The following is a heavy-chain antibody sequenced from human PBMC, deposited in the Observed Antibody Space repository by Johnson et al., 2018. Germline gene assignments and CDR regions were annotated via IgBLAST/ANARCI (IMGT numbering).Heavy chain of an antibody. CDR1: GFTFSAYW. V-gene: IGHV3-7*01. Sequence: VQLQESGGGLVQPGGSLRLSCATSGFTFSAYWMSWVRQAPGKGLEWVANIKQYGREKFHLDSVRGRFPISREHAINSLYLKMNSLRVEDTAVYYCARSGGTLDHGSKGAFDIWGQGTMVTVS. CDR2: IKQYGREK. J-gene: IGHJ3*02. D-gene: IGHD3-10*01. CDR3: ARSGGTLDHGSKGAFDI.